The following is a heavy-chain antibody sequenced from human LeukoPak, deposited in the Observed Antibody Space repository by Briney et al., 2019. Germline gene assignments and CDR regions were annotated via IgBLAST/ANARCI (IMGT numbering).Heavy chain of an antibody. V-gene: IGHV3-21*01. CDR3: ARDRGVVPTFFDY. CDR2: ISSSSSYI. CDR1: GFTFSSYS. Sequence: PGGSLRLSCTASGFTFSSYSMTWVRQAPGKGLEWVSSISSSSSYIYYADSVKGRFTISRDNAKNSLYLQMDSLRAEDTAVYYCARDRGVVPTFFDYWGQGTLVPVSS. D-gene: IGHD3-3*01. J-gene: IGHJ4*02.